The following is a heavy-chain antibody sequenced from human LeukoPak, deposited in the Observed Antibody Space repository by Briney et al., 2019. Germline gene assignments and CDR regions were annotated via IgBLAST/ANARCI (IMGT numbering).Heavy chain of an antibody. CDR1: GGTFSSYA. J-gene: IGHJ4*02. Sequence: EASVKVSCKASGGTFSSYAISWVRQAPGQGLEWMGGIIPIFGTANYAQKFQGRVTITADESTSTAYMELSSLRSEDTAVYYCARARRRSNYASGYYFDYWGQGTLVTVSS. CDR2: IIPIFGTA. CDR3: ARARRRSNYASGYYFDY. V-gene: IGHV1-69*13. D-gene: IGHD4-11*01.